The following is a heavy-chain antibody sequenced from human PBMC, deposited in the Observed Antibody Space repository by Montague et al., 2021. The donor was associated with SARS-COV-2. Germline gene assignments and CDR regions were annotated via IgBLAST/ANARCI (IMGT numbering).Heavy chain of an antibody. J-gene: IGHJ6*02. V-gene: IGHV6-1*01. CDR2: TFYKSKWNY. CDR3: ARVRHLGRGIDL. D-gene: IGHD7-27*01. CDR1: GDSVSENGST. Sequence: CAISGDSVSENGSTWNWFRHSPSRVRDLLGRTFYKSKWNYHYADSVKSLITIDPDTSKNQVSLQLRSVTPEDTAVYFCARVRHLGRGIDLWGPGTTVTVSS.